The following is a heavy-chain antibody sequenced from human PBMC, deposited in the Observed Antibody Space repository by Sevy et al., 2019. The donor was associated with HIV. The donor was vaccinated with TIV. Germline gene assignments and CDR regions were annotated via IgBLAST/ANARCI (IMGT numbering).Heavy chain of an antibody. V-gene: IGHV3-66*01. Sequence: GGSLRLSCAASGFTVSSNYMSWVRQAPGKGLEWVSVIYSGGSTYYTDSVKGRFTISRDNSKNTLYLQMNSLRAEDTAVYYCARDRSLGYSSGWWYTYFDYWGQGTLVTVSS. D-gene: IGHD6-19*01. J-gene: IGHJ4*02. CDR1: GFTVSSNY. CDR2: IYSGGST. CDR3: ARDRSLGYSSGWWYTYFDY.